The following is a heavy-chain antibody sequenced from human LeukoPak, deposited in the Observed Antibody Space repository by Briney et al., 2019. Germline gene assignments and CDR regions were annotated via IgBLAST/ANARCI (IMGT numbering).Heavy chain of an antibody. Sequence: ASVKVSCKASGYIFTNYVLHWVRQAPGQGLEWMGWINTNTGNPTYAQGFTGRFVFSLDTSVSTAYLQISSLKADDTAMYYCVRGDYDTHGYQTRWGQGTLVTVSS. CDR2: INTNTGNP. CDR3: VRGDYDTHGYQTR. D-gene: IGHD3-22*01. CDR1: GYIFTNYV. J-gene: IGHJ4*02. V-gene: IGHV7-4-1*02.